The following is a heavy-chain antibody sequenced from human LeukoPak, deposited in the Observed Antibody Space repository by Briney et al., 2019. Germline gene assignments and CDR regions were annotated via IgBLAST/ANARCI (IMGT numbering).Heavy chain of an antibody. V-gene: IGHV3-23*01. CDR1: GGSFSGYY. CDR2: VSGSGDST. J-gene: IGHJ5*02. D-gene: IGHD1-26*01. Sequence: ETLSLTCAVYGGSFSGYYWSWVRQAPGKGLEWVSGVSGSGDSTYYADSVKGRFTISRDNSKNTLYLQMNSLRAEDTAVYYCALHHGSYYLGRWFDPWGQGTLVTVSS. CDR3: ALHHGSYYLGRWFDP.